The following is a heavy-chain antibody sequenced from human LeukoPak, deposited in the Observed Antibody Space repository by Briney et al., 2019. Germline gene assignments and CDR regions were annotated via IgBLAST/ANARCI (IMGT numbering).Heavy chain of an antibody. CDR3: ARVHRSPISSGWLFDY. V-gene: IGHV3-30*02. Sequence: PGGSLRLSCSASRINFNNYGMHWVRQAPGKGLEWVAFIHSDGSTEYYVDSVKGRFTISRDNSKNTLYLQMNSLRAEDTAVYYCARVHRSPISSGWLFDYWGQGTLVTVSS. CDR2: IHSDGSTE. J-gene: IGHJ4*02. CDR1: RINFNNYG. D-gene: IGHD6-19*01.